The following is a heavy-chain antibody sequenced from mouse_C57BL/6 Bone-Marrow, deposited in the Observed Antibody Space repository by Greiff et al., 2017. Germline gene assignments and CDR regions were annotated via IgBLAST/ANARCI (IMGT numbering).Heavy chain of an antibody. Sequence: QVQLQQPGAELVMPGASVKLSCKASGYTFTSYWMHWVKQRPGQGLEWIGEIDPSDSYTNYNQKFKGKSTLTVDKSSSTAYMQLSSLTSEDSAVYYCARRETGFDYFDYWGQGTTLTVSS. V-gene: IGHV1-69*01. CDR2: IDPSDSYT. J-gene: IGHJ2*01. D-gene: IGHD4-1*01. CDR3: ARRETGFDYFDY. CDR1: GYTFTSYW.